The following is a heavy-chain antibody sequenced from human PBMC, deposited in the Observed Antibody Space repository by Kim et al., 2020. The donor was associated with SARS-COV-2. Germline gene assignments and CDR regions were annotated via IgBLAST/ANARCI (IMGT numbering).Heavy chain of an antibody. J-gene: IGHJ3*02. Sequence: KFQGRVTITADESTSTAYMELSSLRSEDTAVYYCARELERELRANDAFDIWGQGTMVTVSS. V-gene: IGHV1-69*01. CDR3: ARELERELRANDAFDI. D-gene: IGHD1-1*01.